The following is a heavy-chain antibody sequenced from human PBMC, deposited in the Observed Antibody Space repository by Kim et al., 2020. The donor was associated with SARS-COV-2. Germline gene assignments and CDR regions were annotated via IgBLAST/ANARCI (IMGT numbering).Heavy chain of an antibody. D-gene: IGHD3-22*01. Sequence: PVKGRFTISRDDSKNTLYLQMNSLKTEDTAVYYCTTDQNYYDSSGYYYDWGQGTLVTVSS. V-gene: IGHV3-15*01. J-gene: IGHJ4*02. CDR3: TTDQNYYDSSGYYYD.